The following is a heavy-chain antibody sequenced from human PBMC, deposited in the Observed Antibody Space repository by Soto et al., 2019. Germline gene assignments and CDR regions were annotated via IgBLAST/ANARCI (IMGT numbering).Heavy chain of an antibody. D-gene: IGHD2-8*01. CDR1: GGTFSSDS. Sequence: QVQLVQSGAEVKNPGSSVNVSCKASGGTFSSDSFSWVRQAPGQGLEWMGGFIPMFDTPIYAQKFQDRATITADESMSAAYMQRRSLRSRDTAVYYCPKSGVLNRDFNYWGQGSLVTVSS. CDR3: PKSGVLNRDFNY. J-gene: IGHJ4*02. V-gene: IGHV1-69*12. CDR2: FIPMFDTP.